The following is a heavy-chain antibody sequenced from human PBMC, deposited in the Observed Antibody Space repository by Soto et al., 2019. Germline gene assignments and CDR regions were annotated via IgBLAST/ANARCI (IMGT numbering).Heavy chain of an antibody. CDR3: ATQATYGDYGYYYMDV. J-gene: IGHJ6*03. CDR1: GGSFSGYY. Sequence: SETLSLTCAVYGGSFSGYYWSWIRQPPGKGLEWIGEINHSGSTNYNPSLKSRVTISVDTSKNQFSLKLSSVTAAGTAVYYCATQATYGDYGYYYMDVWGKGTTVTVS. CDR2: INHSGST. V-gene: IGHV4-34*01. D-gene: IGHD4-17*01.